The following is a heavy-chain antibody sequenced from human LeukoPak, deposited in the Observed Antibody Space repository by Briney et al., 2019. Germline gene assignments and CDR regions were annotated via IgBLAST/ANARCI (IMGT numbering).Heavy chain of an antibody. D-gene: IGHD3-10*01. CDR3: ARHGFAGAFQH. CDR1: GGSFSGYY. V-gene: IGHV4-34*01. Sequence: SETLSLTCAVYGGSFSGYYWGWIRQPPGKGLEWIGEINHSGSTNYNPSLKSRVTISVDTSKNQFSLKLSSVTAADTAVYYCARHGFAGAFQHWGQGTLVTVSS. CDR2: INHSGST. J-gene: IGHJ1*01.